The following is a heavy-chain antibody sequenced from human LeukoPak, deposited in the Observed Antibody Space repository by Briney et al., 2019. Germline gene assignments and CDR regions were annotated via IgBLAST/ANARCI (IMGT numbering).Heavy chain of an antibody. Sequence: PSETLSLTCTVSGGSISSYYWSWVRQPPGKGLEWVGYIYYSGSTNYNPSLNSRVTISVDTSKNQFSLKLSSVTAADTAVYYCAREGRYSGYGEFDYWGQGTLVTVSS. CDR2: IYYSGST. CDR1: GGSISSYY. CDR3: AREGRYSGYGEFDY. D-gene: IGHD5-12*01. V-gene: IGHV4-59*01. J-gene: IGHJ4*02.